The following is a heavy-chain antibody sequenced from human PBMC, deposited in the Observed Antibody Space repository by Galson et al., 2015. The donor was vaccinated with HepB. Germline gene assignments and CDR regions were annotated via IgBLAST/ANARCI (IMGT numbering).Heavy chain of an antibody. CDR1: GFTFRNYA. CDR3: ARVHPKYTSGVYRQALYYFDS. V-gene: IGHV3-23*01. D-gene: IGHD6-19*01. CDR2: ITPSGDNT. J-gene: IGHJ4*02. Sequence: SLRLSCAASGFTFRNYAMSWVRKAPGKGLEWVSAITPSGDNTSSADHVKGRFTIPRDNSKTTLFLQKTGLTADDTAIYYCARVHPKYTSGVYRQALYYFDSWGQGTLVAVSS.